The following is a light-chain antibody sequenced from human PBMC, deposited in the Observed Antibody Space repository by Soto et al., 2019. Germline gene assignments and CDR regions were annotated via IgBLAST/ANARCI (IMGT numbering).Light chain of an antibody. CDR3: QQYDTWPPWT. J-gene: IGKJ1*01. CDR1: QSVNND. CDR2: GAS. V-gene: IGKV3-15*01. Sequence: EIVLTHSSATLSVSRWESAILSCLAFQSVNNDYLAWYQQKSGQAPRLLIYGASTRATGIPARFSGGGSGTEFTLTISSLQSEDSAVYYCQQYDTWPPWTFGQGTKV.